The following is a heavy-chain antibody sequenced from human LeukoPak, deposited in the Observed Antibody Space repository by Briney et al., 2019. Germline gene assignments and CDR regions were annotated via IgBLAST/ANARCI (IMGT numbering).Heavy chain of an antibody. D-gene: IGHD3-10*01. CDR3: ARDRQSYYYGSGSGYYGMDV. CDR2: ISSSGSTI. Sequence: GGSLRLSCAASGFTFSDYYMSWIRQAPGKGLEWVSYISSSGSTIYYADSVKGRFTISRDNAKNSLYLQMNSLRAEDTAVYYCARDRQSYYYGSGSGYYGMDVWGQGTTVTVSS. V-gene: IGHV3-11*01. J-gene: IGHJ6*02. CDR1: GFTFSDYY.